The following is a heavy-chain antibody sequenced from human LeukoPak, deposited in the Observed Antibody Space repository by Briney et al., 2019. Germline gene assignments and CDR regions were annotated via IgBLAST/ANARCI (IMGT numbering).Heavy chain of an antibody. J-gene: IGHJ4*02. CDR1: GYTFTDYY. CDR2: INAGNGNT. D-gene: IGHD6-19*01. V-gene: IGHV1-3*01. CDR3: ARDTPTSSGWYSH. Sequence: ASVKVSCKASGYTFTDYYMHWVRQAPGQRLEWMGWINAGNGNTKYSQKFQGRVTITRDTSASTAYMELSSLRSEDTAVYYCARDTPTSSGWYSHWGQGTLVTVSS.